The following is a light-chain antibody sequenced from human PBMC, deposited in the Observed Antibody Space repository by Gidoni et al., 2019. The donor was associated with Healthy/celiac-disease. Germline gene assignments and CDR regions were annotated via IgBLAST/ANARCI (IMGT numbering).Light chain of an antibody. CDR2: AAS. CDR1: QSISSY. J-gene: IGKJ1*01. V-gene: IGKV1-39*01. CDR3: QQSYSTPWT. Sequence: DTQMTQSPSSLSASVGDRVTITCRASQSISSYFNCYQQKPGKAPKLLIYAASSLQSGVPSRFSGSGSGTDFTLTISSLQPEDFATYYCQQSYSTPWTFGQGTKVEIK.